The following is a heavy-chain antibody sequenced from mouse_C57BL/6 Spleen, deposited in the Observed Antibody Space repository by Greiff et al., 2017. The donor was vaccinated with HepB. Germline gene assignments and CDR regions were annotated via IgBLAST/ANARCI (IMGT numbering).Heavy chain of an antibody. J-gene: IGHJ2*01. CDR2: IYPGSGST. D-gene: IGHD1-1*01. CDR3: ATQGYYYGSSY. Sequence: QVQLQQPGAELVKPGASVKMSCKASGYTFTSYWITWVKQRPGQGLEWIGDIYPGSGSTNYNEKFKSKATLTVDTSSSPAYMQLSSLTSEDSAVYYCATQGYYYGSSYWGQGTTLTVSS. CDR1: GYTFTSYW. V-gene: IGHV1-55*01.